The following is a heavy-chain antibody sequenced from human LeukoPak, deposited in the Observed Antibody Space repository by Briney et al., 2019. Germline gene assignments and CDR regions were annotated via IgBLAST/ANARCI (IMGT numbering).Heavy chain of an antibody. V-gene: IGHV1-2*02. CDR2: INPNSGDT. Sequence: ASVEVSCKPSGYTFTAYYIHFVRQAPGQGLEWMGWINPNSGDTNYAQNFQDRVTMTWDTSVSTAYMELTSLTSDDTAVYYCASKGDGSCDISHCQGALDFWGQGSMVTVSS. CDR1: GYTFTAYY. CDR3: ASKGDGSCDISHCQGALDF. D-gene: IGHD3-9*01. J-gene: IGHJ3*01.